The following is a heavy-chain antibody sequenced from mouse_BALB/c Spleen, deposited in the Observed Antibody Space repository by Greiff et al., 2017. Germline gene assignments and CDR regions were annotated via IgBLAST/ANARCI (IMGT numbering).Heavy chain of an antibody. D-gene: IGHD1-1*01. CDR2: IDPETGGT. J-gene: IGHJ2*01. V-gene: IGHV1-15*01. CDR1: GYTFTDYE. Sequence: VQLQQPGSELVRPGASVTLSCKASGYTFTDYEMHWVKQTPVHGLEWIGAIDPETGGTAYKQKFKGKATLTADKSSSTAYMELRSLTSEDSAVYYCTRDDYYGSSFDYWGQGTTLTVSS. CDR3: TRDDYYGSSFDY.